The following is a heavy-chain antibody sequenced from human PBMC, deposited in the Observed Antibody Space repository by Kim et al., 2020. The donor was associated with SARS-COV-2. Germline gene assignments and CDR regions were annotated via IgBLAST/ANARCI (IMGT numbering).Heavy chain of an antibody. CDR3: ARGDLGYCSGGSCYQVMDV. D-gene: IGHD2-15*01. CDR1: GFTFSSYE. V-gene: IGHV3-48*03. Sequence: GGSLRLSCAASGFTFSSYEMNWVRQAPGKGLEWVSYISSSGSTIYYADSVKGRFTISRDNAKNSLYLQMNSLRAEDTAVYYCARGDLGYCSGGSCYQVMDVWGQGTTVTVSS. CDR2: ISSSGSTI. J-gene: IGHJ6*02.